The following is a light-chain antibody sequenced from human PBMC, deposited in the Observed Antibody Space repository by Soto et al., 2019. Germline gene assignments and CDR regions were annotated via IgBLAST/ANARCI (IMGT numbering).Light chain of an antibody. J-gene: IGLJ3*02. CDR2: EVS. V-gene: IGLV2-14*01. CDR1: SSDVGGYNL. CDR3: TSYTSIGTEV. Sequence: QSALTQPASVSGSPGQSITISCTGTSSDVGGYNLVAWYQQHPGKAPKLMIYEVSHRPSGISDRFSGSKSGNTASLTISGLQTEDEADYYCTSYTSIGTEVFGVGTKVTVL.